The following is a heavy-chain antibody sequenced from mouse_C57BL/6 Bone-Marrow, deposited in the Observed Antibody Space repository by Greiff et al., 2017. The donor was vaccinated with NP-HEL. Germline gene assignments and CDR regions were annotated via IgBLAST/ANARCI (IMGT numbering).Heavy chain of an antibody. Sequence: VKLMESGAELARPGASVKLSCKASGYTFTSYGISWVKQRTGQGLEWIGEIYPRSGNTYYNEKFKGKATLTADKSSSTAYMELRSLTSEDSAVYFCARNYYGSSDGFAYWGQGTLVTVSA. CDR1: GYTFTSYG. CDR2: IYPRSGNT. D-gene: IGHD1-1*01. CDR3: ARNYYGSSDGFAY. J-gene: IGHJ3*01. V-gene: IGHV1-81*01.